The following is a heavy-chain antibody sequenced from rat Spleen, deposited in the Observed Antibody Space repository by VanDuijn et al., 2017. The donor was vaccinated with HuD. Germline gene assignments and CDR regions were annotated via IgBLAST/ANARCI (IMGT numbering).Heavy chain of an antibody. J-gene: IGHJ3*01. Sequence: EVQLVESGGGLVQPGSPLKLSCAASGFTFSANWLNWIRQAPGRGLEWVASITNASGRTYYSDFVKGRFTVSRDNAKSSLYLQLDSLRSEDTATYYCANAEFGVGWFAYWGQGTLVTVSS. V-gene: IGHV5-31*01. CDR1: GFTFSANW. CDR2: ITNASGRT. D-gene: IGHD4-3*01. CDR3: ANAEFGVGWFAY.